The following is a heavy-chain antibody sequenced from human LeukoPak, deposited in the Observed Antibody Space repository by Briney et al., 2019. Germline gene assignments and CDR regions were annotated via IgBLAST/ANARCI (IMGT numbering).Heavy chain of an antibody. J-gene: IGHJ3*02. CDR2: IYPGDSDT. D-gene: IGHD2-2*01. CDR1: GYSFTSYW. Sequence: PGESLKISCKGSGYSFTSYWIGWVRQMPGKGLEWMGIIYPGDSDTRYSPSFQGQVTISADKSISTAYLQWSSLKASDTAMYYCARQTYCSSTSCPYAFDIWGQGTMVTVSS. V-gene: IGHV5-51*01. CDR3: ARQTYCSSTSCPYAFDI.